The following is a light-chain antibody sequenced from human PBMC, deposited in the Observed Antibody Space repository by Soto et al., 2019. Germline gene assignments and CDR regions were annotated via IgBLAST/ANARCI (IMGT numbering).Light chain of an antibody. Sequence: EIVLTQSPATLSLSPGDRATLSCRASQSVSNYLAWYQQKPGQAPRLLIYDASNRATGIPARFSGSGSGTDFPLTISSQDPDDFAIYSCQQRNNGAVSFGGGTKVEIK. V-gene: IGKV3-11*01. CDR2: DAS. CDR3: QQRNNGAVS. J-gene: IGKJ4*01. CDR1: QSVSNY.